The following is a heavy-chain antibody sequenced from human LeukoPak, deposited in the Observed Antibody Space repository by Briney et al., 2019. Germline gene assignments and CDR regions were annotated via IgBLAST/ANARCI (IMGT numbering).Heavy chain of an antibody. CDR1: GGSININTYY. Sequence: SETLSLTCTVSGGSININTYYWGWIRQPPGKGLEWIGSIYYSGSTYYNPSLKSRVTISVDTSKNQFSLRLSSVTAADTAVYYCARDWGVSARPGYMDVWGKGTTVTVSS. CDR3: ARDWGVSARPGYMDV. V-gene: IGHV4-39*07. CDR2: IYYSGST. J-gene: IGHJ6*03. D-gene: IGHD6-6*01.